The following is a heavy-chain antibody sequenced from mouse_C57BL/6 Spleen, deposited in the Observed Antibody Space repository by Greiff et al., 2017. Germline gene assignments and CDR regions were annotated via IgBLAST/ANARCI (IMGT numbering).Heavy chain of an antibody. Sequence: EVMLVESGAGLVKPGGSLKLSCAASGFTFSSYAMSWVRQTPEKRLEWVATIGDGGSYTYYPNNVKGRYTISRDNSENNLYLQMSHLKSEDTALYYCARDQVYGSTPYFDYWGQGTTLTVSS. J-gene: IGHJ2*01. D-gene: IGHD1-1*01. CDR3: ARDQVYGSTPYFDY. CDR2: IGDGGSYT. V-gene: IGHV5-4*01. CDR1: GFTFSSYA.